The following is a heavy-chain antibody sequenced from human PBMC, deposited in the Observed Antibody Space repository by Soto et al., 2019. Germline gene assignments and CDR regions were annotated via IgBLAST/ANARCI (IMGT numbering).Heavy chain of an antibody. Sequence: QVQLVESGGGVVQPGTSLRLACEASGFTLSNIGMQWVRQAPGKGLEWVAVISAGGNTKYYADSVKGRFTISRDNFKNTLFLQMNSLRTEDTAVYYCAKESGGERYAAYFDLWGQXTRVXXXS. CDR1: GFTLSNIG. J-gene: IGHJ4*02. D-gene: IGHD2-21*01. V-gene: IGHV3-30*18. CDR2: ISAGGNTK. CDR3: AKESGGERYAAYFDL.